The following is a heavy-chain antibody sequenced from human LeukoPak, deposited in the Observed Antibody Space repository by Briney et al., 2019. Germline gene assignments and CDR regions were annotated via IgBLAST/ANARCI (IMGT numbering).Heavy chain of an antibody. CDR3: ARLVDISFDP. Sequence: GASVKVSCKASGGTFSSYAISWVRQAPGQGLEWMGGLSPIVGTANYAQKFQGRVTITTAASTSTACMELRSLRSEDTAVYYCARLVDISFDPWGQGTLVTVSS. CDR2: LSPIVGTA. D-gene: IGHD3-9*01. CDR1: GGTFSSYA. V-gene: IGHV1-69*05. J-gene: IGHJ5*02.